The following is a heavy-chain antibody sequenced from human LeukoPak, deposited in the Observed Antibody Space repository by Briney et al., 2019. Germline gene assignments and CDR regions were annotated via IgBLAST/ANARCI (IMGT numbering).Heavy chain of an antibody. CDR1: GGFISSSSYY. J-gene: IGHJ1*01. Sequence: SXTLSLTCTVSGGFISSSSYYWGWIRQPQGKGLEWIGDIYYSGSTYYSPSLKSRVSISVKTTKNKFSLILSSLTAADTALYYCARRRYYDSTGYFDWGQGTQVTVS. D-gene: IGHD3-22*01. CDR3: ARRRYYDSTGYFD. CDR2: IYYSGST. V-gene: IGHV4-39*01.